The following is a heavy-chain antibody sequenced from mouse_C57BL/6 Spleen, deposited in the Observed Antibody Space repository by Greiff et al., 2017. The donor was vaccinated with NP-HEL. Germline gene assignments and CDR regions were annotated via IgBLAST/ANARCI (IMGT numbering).Heavy chain of an antibody. CDR1: GYAFSSSW. J-gene: IGHJ3*01. V-gene: IGHV1-82*01. CDR2: IYPGDGDT. Sequence: VQLQQSGPELVKPGASVKISCKASGYAFSSSWMNWVKQRPGKGLEWIGRIYPGDGDTNYNGKFKGKATLTADKSSSTAYMQLSSLTSEDSAVYFCARGGSDYDWFAYWGQGTLVTVSA. CDR3: ARGGSDYDWFAY. D-gene: IGHD2-4*01.